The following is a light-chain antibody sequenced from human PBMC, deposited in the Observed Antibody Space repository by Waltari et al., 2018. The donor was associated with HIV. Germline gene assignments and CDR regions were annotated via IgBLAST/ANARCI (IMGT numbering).Light chain of an antibody. Sequence: QSFLTQPPSASGTPGRRVAISCSGNTSNVGSNPVNWYRQVPGTAPKLLMFSNNQRPSGVTDRFSGSKSGTSASLAMKGLQSEDEADYYCAARDDSLNVWVFGGGTKLTVL. J-gene: IGLJ3*02. CDR2: SNN. V-gene: IGLV1-44*01. CDR3: AARDDSLNVWV. CDR1: TSNVGSNP.